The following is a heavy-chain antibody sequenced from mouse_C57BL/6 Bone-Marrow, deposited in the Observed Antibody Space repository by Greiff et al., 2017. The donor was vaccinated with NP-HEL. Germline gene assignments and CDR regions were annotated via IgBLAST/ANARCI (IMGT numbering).Heavy chain of an antibody. CDR3: ASHYYGSSYPAWFAY. D-gene: IGHD1-1*01. Sequence: VKVVESGPGLVAPSQSLSITCTVSGFSLTSYAISWVRQPPGKGLEWLGVIWTGGGTNYNSALKSRLSISKDNSKSQVFLKMNSLQTDDTARYYCASHYYGSSYPAWFAYWGQGTLVTVSA. CDR1: GFSLTSYA. V-gene: IGHV2-9-1*01. CDR2: IWTGGGT. J-gene: IGHJ3*01.